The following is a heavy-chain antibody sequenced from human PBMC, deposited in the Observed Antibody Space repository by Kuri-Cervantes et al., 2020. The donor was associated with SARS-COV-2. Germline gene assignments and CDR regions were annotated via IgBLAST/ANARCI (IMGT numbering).Heavy chain of an antibody. CDR3: ARDARNDDFFDA. CDR2: ISAYNGNT. V-gene: IGHV1-18*01. D-gene: IGHD1-1*01. Sequence: ASVKVSCKASGYTFTSYGISWVRQAPGQGLEWMGWISAYNGNTNYAQKLQGRVTMTRDTAINTLYMYLSGLRSDDTAVYYCARDARNDDFFDAWGQGTLVTVSS. CDR1: GYTFTSYG. J-gene: IGHJ4*02.